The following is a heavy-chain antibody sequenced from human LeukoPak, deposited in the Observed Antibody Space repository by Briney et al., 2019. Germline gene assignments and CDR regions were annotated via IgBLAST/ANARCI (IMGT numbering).Heavy chain of an antibody. J-gene: IGHJ5*02. V-gene: IGHV3-23*01. CDR3: AKSSGWYYGRNWFDP. CDR2: ISGSGGST. D-gene: IGHD6-19*01. CDR1: GFTFSSYA. Sequence: PGGSLRLSCAAFGFTFSSYAMSWVRQAPGKGLEWVSAISGSGGSTYYADSVKGRFTISRDNSKNTLYLQMNSLRAEDTAVYYCAKSSGWYYGRNWFDPWGQGTLVTVSS.